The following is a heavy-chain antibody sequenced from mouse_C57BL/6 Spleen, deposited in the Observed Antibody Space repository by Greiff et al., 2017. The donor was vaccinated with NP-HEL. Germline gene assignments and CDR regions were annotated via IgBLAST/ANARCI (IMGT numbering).Heavy chain of an antibody. CDR3: ARSLLVDAMDY. Sequence: EVQLVESGGGLVKPGGSLKLSCAASGFTFSSYAMSWVRQTPEKRLEWVATISDGGSYTYYPDNVKGRFTISRDNAKNNLYLQMSHLKSEDTAMYYCARSLLVDAMDYWGQGTSVTVSS. D-gene: IGHD2-10*01. J-gene: IGHJ4*01. V-gene: IGHV5-4*01. CDR2: ISDGGSYT. CDR1: GFTFSSYA.